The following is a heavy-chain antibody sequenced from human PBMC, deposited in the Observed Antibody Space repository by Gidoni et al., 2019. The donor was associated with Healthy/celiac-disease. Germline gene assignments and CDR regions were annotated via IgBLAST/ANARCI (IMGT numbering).Heavy chain of an antibody. J-gene: IGHJ3*02. D-gene: IGHD6-19*01. CDR1: GFTFSSYS. CDR2: ISSSSSYI. V-gene: IGHV3-21*01. Sequence: EVQLVESGGGLVKPGGSLRLSCAASGFTFSSYSMNWVRQAPGKGLEWVSSISSSSSYIYYADSVKGRFTISRDNAKNSLYLQMNSLRAEDTAVYYCARDSLAVAPNPRDFDIWGQGTMVTVSS. CDR3: ARDSLAVAPNPRDFDI.